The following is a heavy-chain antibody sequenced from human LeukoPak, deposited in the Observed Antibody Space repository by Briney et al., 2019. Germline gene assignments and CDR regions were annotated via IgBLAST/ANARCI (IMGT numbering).Heavy chain of an antibody. V-gene: IGHV3-7*01. D-gene: IGHD2-15*01. J-gene: IGHJ4*02. Sequence: GGSLRLSCVVSGFTFSTYWMTWVRQAPGKGLEWVANIKQDGSEKYYVDSVKGRFTISRDNAKSSLYLQMNSLRAEDTAVYYCAKPRCSGGNCYSRNDYFDYWGQGTLVTVSS. CDR3: AKPRCSGGNCYSRNDYFDY. CDR1: GFTFSTYW. CDR2: IKQDGSEK.